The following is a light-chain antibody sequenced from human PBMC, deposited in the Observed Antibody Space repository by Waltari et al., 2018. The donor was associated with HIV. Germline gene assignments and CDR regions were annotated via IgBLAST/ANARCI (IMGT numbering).Light chain of an antibody. Sequence: QSALTQPRSVSGSPGQSVTISCTGTSSDVGGYNYVSWYQQHPCKAPKLVIYDVSKRASGVPDRFSCSKSANAASLTIAGLQAADEADYYCCSYAGSYTYVFGTVTKVTVL. J-gene: IGLJ1*01. V-gene: IGLV2-11*01. CDR1: SSDVGGYNY. CDR3: CSYAGSYTYV. CDR2: DVS.